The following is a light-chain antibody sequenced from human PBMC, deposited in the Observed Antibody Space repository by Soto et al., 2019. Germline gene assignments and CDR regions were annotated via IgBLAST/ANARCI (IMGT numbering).Light chain of an antibody. V-gene: IGKV1-39*01. CDR2: AAS. CDR3: QQNYRATPWT. CDR1: QSISSW. Sequence: DIQMTQSPSTLSGSVGDRVTITCRASQSISSWLAWYQQKPGKAPKLLIYAASSLQSGVPSRFSGSGSGTDFTLTISSLQPEDFATYYCQQNYRATPWTFGQGTKVDIK. J-gene: IGKJ1*01.